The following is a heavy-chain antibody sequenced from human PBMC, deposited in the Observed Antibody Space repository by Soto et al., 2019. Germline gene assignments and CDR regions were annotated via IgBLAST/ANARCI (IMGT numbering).Heavy chain of an antibody. Sequence: QVQLVQSGAEVRKPGASVTVSCRSSGDSFNDYYIHWVRQAPGQGFEWMGWINPNGGVTKYAQKVHGWFSMTRDTSIRTVYMQLSRLRSDDTAVYYCARESGGATATLDYYYFYMDVWGTGTTVTVSS. V-gene: IGHV1-2*04. J-gene: IGHJ6*03. CDR1: GDSFNDYY. D-gene: IGHD5-12*01. CDR2: INPNGGVT. CDR3: ARESGGATATLDYYYFYMDV.